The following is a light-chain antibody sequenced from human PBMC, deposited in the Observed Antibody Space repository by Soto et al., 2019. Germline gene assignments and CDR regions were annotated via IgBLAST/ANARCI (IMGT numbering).Light chain of an antibody. Sequence: AIQLTQSPSSLSASVGDRVTITCRASQGLGSDLAWFQQKPGKTPKLLIYAASTLESGVPSGFSGSGSGTDFTLTISNLQPEDSATYYCQQFHTYPRTFGQGTKVEVK. CDR2: AAS. J-gene: IGKJ1*01. CDR1: QGLGSD. CDR3: QQFHTYPRT. V-gene: IGKV1-13*02.